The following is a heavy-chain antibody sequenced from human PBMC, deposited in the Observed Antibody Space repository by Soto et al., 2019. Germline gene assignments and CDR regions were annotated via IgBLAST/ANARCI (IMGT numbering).Heavy chain of an antibody. CDR3: AREWAGQWSSPVGQEYYDTDV. CDR1: DGSITSGGHY. Sequence: QVQLQASGPGLVQPSQTLSLTCTVSDGSITSGGHYWSWIRQHPEKGLEWIGYISYTGTTYFNPSLQSRVIMSADTSKNEFFLTLTSVTVADAAISYCAREWAGQWSSPVGQEYYDTDVWGEGTTVTVSS. CDR2: ISYTGTT. D-gene: IGHD3-10*01. J-gene: IGHJ6*03. V-gene: IGHV4-31*03.